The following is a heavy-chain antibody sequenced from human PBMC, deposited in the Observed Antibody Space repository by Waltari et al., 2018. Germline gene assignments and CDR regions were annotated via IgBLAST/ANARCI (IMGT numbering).Heavy chain of an antibody. CDR3: ARGLGGIAGSLGF. D-gene: IGHD1-20*01. V-gene: IGHV3-53*01. Sequence: EVQLVESGGSLIQPGGSLRLSCAASGFTVSANYMSWVRQAPGKGLEWCSVLYSAGTTYDADAGEGRFTISRDNSKNTLYLQMNSLRAEDASVYYCARGLGGIAGSLGFWGQGTLVTVSS. CDR2: LYSAGTT. CDR1: GFTVSANY. J-gene: IGHJ4*02.